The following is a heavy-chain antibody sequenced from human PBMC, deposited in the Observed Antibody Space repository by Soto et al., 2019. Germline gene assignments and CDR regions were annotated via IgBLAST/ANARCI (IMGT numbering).Heavy chain of an antibody. CDR3: ARPRGGGDFDY. CDR2: ISRSSTTI. CDR1: GFTFSSYS. V-gene: IGHV3-48*01. J-gene: IGHJ4*02. Sequence: EVQLVESGGGLVQPGGSLRLSCAASGFTFSSYSMNWVRQAPGKGLAWVSYISRSSTTIYYADSVKGRFTISRDNAKNSLYLQMTSLRAEDTAVYYCARPRGGGDFDYWGQGTLVTVSS. D-gene: IGHD3-16*01.